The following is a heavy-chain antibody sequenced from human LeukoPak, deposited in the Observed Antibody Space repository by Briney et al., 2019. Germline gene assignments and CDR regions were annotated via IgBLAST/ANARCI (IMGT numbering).Heavy chain of an antibody. D-gene: IGHD3-22*01. CDR3: AKCGENYCYEGIGVYYYGMDV. CDR1: GFTFSSYA. CDR2: ISGSGGST. J-gene: IGHJ6*02. V-gene: IGHV3-23*01. Sequence: GGSLRLSCAASGFTFSSYAMSWVRQAPGKGLTWASAISGSGGSTYYADSVKGRFTISRDNSKNTLYLQMNSLRAEDTAVYYCAKCGENYCYEGIGVYYYGMDVWGQGTTVTVS.